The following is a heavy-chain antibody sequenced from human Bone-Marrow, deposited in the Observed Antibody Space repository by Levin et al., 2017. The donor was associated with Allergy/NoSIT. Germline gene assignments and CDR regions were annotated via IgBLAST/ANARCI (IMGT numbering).Heavy chain of an antibody. J-gene: IGHJ6*02. CDR3: ARGAYYYALNV. CDR2: IKQDGSEK. V-gene: IGHV3-7*01. Sequence: GESLKISCAASGFTFSTYWMTWVRQAPGKGPEWVANIKQDGSEKYYVDSVKGRFTISIDNAKNSLSLQMNSLRADDTAIYYCARGAYYYALNVWGQGTTVTVSS. CDR1: GFTFSTYW.